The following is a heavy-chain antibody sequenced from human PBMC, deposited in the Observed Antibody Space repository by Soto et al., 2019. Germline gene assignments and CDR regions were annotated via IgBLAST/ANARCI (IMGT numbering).Heavy chain of an antibody. CDR2: IGTAGDT. CDR1: GFTFSSYD. J-gene: IGHJ6*02. Sequence: GGSLRLSCAASGFTFSSYDMHWVRQATGKGLEWVSAIGTAGDTYYPGSVKGRFTISRENAKNSLYLQMNSLRAEDTAVYYCARDRDYGITGTSGMDVWGQGTTVTVSS. V-gene: IGHV3-13*01. D-gene: IGHD1-20*01. CDR3: ARDRDYGITGTSGMDV.